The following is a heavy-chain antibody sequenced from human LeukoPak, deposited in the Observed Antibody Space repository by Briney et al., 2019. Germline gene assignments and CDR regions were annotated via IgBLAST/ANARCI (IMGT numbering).Heavy chain of an antibody. CDR2: INPSGGST. CDR3: AGGSKGIAAAPEFDP. J-gene: IGHJ5*02. V-gene: IGHV1-46*01. D-gene: IGHD6-13*01. Sequence: ATVKVSCKASGYTFTSYYMHWVRQAPGQGLEWMGIINPSGGSTSYAQKFQGRVTMTRDTSTSTVYMELSSLRSEDTAVYYCAGGSKGIAAAPEFDPWGQGTLVTVSS. CDR1: GYTFTSYY.